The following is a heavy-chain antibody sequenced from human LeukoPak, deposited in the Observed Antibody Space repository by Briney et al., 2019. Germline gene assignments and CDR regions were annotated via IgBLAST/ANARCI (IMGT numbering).Heavy chain of an antibody. CDR1: VGTFSSYA. J-gene: IGHJ5*02. V-gene: IGHV1-69*13. D-gene: IGHD1-1*01. Sequence: SVKVSCKASVGTFSSYAISWVRQAPDQGREWMGGIIRIFGRANYAQKLQGRVTITADEATSTAYMKLSSLRSEDPAVYYSARDYLQLERHPSWFDPWGQGTLVTVSS. CDR2: IIRIFGRA. CDR3: ARDYLQLERHPSWFDP.